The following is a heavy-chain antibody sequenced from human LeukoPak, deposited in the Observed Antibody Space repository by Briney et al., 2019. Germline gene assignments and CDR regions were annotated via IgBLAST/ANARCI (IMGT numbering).Heavy chain of an antibody. D-gene: IGHD1-7*01. CDR3: SSIITQTTGGWFDP. J-gene: IGHJ5*02. Sequence: GGSLRLSCAASGFTFSSYNMNWVRQAPGKGLEWVSSISTSSSYIFYADSVKGRFTISRDNANNSLCLQMSSVRAEDTAVYYCSSIITQTTGGWFDPWGQGTLVTVSS. CDR2: ISTSSSYI. V-gene: IGHV3-21*01. CDR1: GFTFSSYN.